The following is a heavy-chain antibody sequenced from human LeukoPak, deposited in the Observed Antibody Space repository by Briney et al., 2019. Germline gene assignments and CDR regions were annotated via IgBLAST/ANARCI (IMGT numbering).Heavy chain of an antibody. J-gene: IGHJ3*02. Sequence: PSETLSLTCAVYGGSFSGYYWSWIRQPPGKGLEWIGEINHSGSTNYNPSLKSRVTISVDTSKNQFSLRLSSVTAADTAVYYCAREVKQQLVSFLCAFDIWGQGTMVTVSS. D-gene: IGHD6-13*01. CDR3: AREVKQQLVSFLCAFDI. CDR2: INHSGST. V-gene: IGHV4-34*01. CDR1: GGSFSGYY.